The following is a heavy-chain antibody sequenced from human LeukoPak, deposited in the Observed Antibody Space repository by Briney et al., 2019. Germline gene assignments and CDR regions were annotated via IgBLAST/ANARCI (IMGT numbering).Heavy chain of an antibody. CDR3: ARRHTVVVTAIPRMHDAFDI. CDR1: GYSFTSYW. D-gene: IGHD2-21*02. V-gene: IGHV5-51*01. Sequence: GGSLKISCKGSGYSFTSYWIGWVRQMPGKGLEWMGIIYPGDSHTRYSPSFQGQVTISADKSTSTAYLQWSSLKASDTAIYYCARRHTVVVTAIPRMHDAFDIWGQGTMVTVSS. J-gene: IGHJ3*02. CDR2: IYPGDSHT.